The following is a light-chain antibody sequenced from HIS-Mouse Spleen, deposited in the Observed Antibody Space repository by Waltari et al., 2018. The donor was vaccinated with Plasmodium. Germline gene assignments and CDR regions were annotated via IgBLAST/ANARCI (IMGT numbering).Light chain of an antibody. CDR1: RGISSW. V-gene: IGKV1-12*01. CDR3: QQANSVPVT. CDR2: AAS. J-gene: IGKJ5*01. Sequence: DIQMTQSPSSVSASVGARLTITCRSTRGISSWLAWYQQKPWKAPKLLFSAASSLQSGVPTRFSGSGSGTAFTLTSSSVQREDFATYYCQQANSVPVTFGEGTRLEIK.